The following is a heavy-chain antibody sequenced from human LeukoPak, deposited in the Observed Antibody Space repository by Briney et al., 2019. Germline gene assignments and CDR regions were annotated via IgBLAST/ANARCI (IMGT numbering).Heavy chain of an antibody. CDR1: GFTFSSYG. J-gene: IGHJ4*02. Sequence: GGSLRLSCAASGFTFSSYGMHWVRQAPGKGLEWVAFIRYDGSNKYYADSVKGRFTISRGNSKNTLYLQMNSLRAEDTAVYYCAKEGSYCGGDCFDYWGQGTLVTVSS. CDR2: IRYDGSNK. D-gene: IGHD2-21*01. CDR3: AKEGSYCGGDCFDY. V-gene: IGHV3-30*02.